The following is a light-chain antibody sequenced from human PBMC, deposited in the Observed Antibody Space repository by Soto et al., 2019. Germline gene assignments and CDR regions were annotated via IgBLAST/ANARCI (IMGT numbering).Light chain of an antibody. CDR1: SGDIGGYNY. CDR3: SSYAGSNVYV. J-gene: IGLJ1*01. Sequence: QSALTQPASVSGSPGQSITISCTGTSGDIGGYNYVSWYQQHPGKAPKLMIYEVSKRPSGVPDRFSGSKSGNTASLTVSGLQAEDEADYYCSSYAGSNVYVFGTGTKVTVL. CDR2: EVS. V-gene: IGLV2-8*01.